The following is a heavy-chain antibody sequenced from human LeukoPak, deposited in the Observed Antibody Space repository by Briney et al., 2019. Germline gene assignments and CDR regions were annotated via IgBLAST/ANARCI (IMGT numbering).Heavy chain of an antibody. CDR3: ARQSCSGGNCYSRAFDI. D-gene: IGHD2-15*01. CDR1: GYNVITYW. J-gene: IGHJ3*02. V-gene: IGHV5-51*01. CDR2: IYPGDSDT. Sequence: GESLKISCKGSGYNVITYWIAWVRQMPGKGLEWMGNIYPGDSDTRYSPSFRGQVSISADKSIGTAYLHWSSLKASDTAMYYCARQSCSGGNCYSRAFDIWGQGTMVAVSS.